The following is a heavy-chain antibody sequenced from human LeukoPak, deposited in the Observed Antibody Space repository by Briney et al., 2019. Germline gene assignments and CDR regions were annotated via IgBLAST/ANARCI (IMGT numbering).Heavy chain of an antibody. J-gene: IGHJ4*02. CDR2: ISWNGGVV. CDR1: GFIFENYA. D-gene: IGHD4/OR15-4a*01. Sequence: PGRSLRLSCAASGFIFENYAMHWVRLPPGKGLEWVSGISWNGGVVAYMDSVKGRFTISRVNAKNSLYLQMNSLRPEDTAVYYCGRDPDYGDPYWGQGTLVTVSS. CDR3: GRDPDYGDPY. V-gene: IGHV3-9*01.